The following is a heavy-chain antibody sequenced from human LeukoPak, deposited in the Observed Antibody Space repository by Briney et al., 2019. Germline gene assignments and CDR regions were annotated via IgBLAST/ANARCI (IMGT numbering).Heavy chain of an antibody. V-gene: IGHV3-74*01. CDR1: GFTFSNYW. Sequence: GGSLRLSCAASGFTFSNYWMHWVRQAPGKGLVWVSRINSDGINTSYADSVKGRFTISRDNAKNTLNLQMNSLRAEDTAVYYCAREEPRLYDSSGYYSKGAFDIWGQGTMVTVSS. J-gene: IGHJ3*02. CDR2: INSDGINT. CDR3: AREEPRLYDSSGYYSKGAFDI. D-gene: IGHD3-22*01.